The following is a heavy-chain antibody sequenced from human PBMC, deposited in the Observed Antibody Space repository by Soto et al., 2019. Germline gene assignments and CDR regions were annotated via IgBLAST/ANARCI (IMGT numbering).Heavy chain of an antibody. V-gene: IGHV4-59*01. D-gene: IGHD3-3*01. CDR1: GGSISSYY. Sequence: SETLSLTCTVSGGSISSYYWSWIRQPPGKGLEWIGYIYYSGSTNYNPSLKSRVTISVDTSKNQFSLKLSSVTAADTAVYYCARVGYDFWSGPYYYYYMDVWGKGTTVTVSS. J-gene: IGHJ6*03. CDR3: ARVGYDFWSGPYYYYYMDV. CDR2: IYYSGST.